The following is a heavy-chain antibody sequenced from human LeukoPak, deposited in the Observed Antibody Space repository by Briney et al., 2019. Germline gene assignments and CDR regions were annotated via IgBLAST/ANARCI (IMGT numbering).Heavy chain of an antibody. J-gene: IGHJ4*02. CDR1: GFTFSSYA. CDR2: IRSKAYGGTT. D-gene: IGHD3-3*01. V-gene: IGHV3-49*03. CDR3: TRGNYDLGDY. Sequence: GGSLRLSCAASGFTFSSYAMSWFRQAPGKGLEWVAFIRSKAYGGTTEYAASVKGRFTISRDDSKSIAYLQMNSLKTVDTAVYYCTRGNYDLGDYWGQGTLVTVSS.